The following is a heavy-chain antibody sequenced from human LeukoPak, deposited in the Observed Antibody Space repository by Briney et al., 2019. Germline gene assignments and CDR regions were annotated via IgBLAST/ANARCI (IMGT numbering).Heavy chain of an antibody. D-gene: IGHD6-13*01. CDR3: ARGGAAAGSDY. CDR1: GFTFNDYA. V-gene: IGHV3-30-3*01. CDR2: ISYDGYDK. J-gene: IGHJ4*02. Sequence: GGSLRLSCAASGFTFNDYAMYWVRQTPGKGLEWVTLISYDGYDKSYADSVRGRFTISRDNSKNTLYLQMDSLRSDDTAVYYCARGGAAAGSDYWGQGTLVTVSS.